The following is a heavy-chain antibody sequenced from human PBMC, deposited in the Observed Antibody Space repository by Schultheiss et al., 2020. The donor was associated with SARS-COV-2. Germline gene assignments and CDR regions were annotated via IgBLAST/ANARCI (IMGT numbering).Heavy chain of an antibody. CDR1: GFTFSSYG. CDR3: AKPNNWNHYGMDV. J-gene: IGHJ6*02. Sequence: GGSLRLSCAASGFTFSSYGMHWVLQAPGKGLEWVAVISYDGSNKYYADSVKGRFTISRDNSKNTLYLQMNSLRAEDTAVYYCAKPNNWNHYGMDVWGQGTTVTVSS. D-gene: IGHD1-1*01. CDR2: ISYDGSNK. V-gene: IGHV3-30*18.